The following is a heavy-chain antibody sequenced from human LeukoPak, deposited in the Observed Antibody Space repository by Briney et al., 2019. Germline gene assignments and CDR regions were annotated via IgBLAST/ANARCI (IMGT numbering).Heavy chain of an antibody. J-gene: IGHJ6*02. V-gene: IGHV1-18*01. D-gene: IGHD2-2*01. Sequence: GASVKVSCKTSGYTFTNYAITWVRQAPGQGLEWMGWISAYNGNTNYAQKLQGRVTMTTDTSTSTAYMELRSLRSDDTAVYYCAREGGLDGVVPAAMLWGYYYYYGMDVWGQGTTVTVSS. CDR1: GYTFTNYA. CDR2: ISAYNGNT. CDR3: AREGGLDGVVPAAMLWGYYYYYGMDV.